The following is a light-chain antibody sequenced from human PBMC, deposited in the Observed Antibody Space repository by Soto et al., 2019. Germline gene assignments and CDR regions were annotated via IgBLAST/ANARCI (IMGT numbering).Light chain of an antibody. CDR3: QQYNDYSLA. CDR2: KAS. CDR1: QSISSW. Sequence: QMTQSPSTLSASVGDRVTITCRASQSISSWVAWYQHKPGKAPKLLIYKASSSESGVPSRFSGSGSGTEFTLTISSLQPDDFATYYCQQYNDYSLAFGGGTKV. V-gene: IGKV1-5*03. J-gene: IGKJ4*01.